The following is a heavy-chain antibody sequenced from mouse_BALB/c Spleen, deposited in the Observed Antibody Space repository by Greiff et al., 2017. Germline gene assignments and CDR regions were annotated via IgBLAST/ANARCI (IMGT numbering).Heavy chain of an antibody. CDR3: AKLFRDFDY. Sequence: QVQLKQSGAELAKPGASVKMSCKASGYTFTSYWMHWVKQRPGQGLEWIGYINPSTGYTEYNQKFKDKATLTADKSSSTAYMQLSSLTSEDSAVYYCAKLFRDFDYWGQGTTLTVSS. CDR1: GYTFTSYW. V-gene: IGHV1-7*01. CDR2: INPSTGYT. D-gene: IGHD1-1*01. J-gene: IGHJ2*01.